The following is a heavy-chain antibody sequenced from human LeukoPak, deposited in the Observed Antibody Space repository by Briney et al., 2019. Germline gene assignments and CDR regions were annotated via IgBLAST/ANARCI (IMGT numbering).Heavy chain of an antibody. D-gene: IGHD2-21*01. J-gene: IGHJ4*02. CDR1: GGSISSYC. CDR2: IYYSGST. Sequence: AETLSLTCTVSGGSISSYCWSWIRQPPGKGLEWIGYIYYSGSTNYNPSLKSRVTISVDTSKNQFSLKLSSVTAADTAVYYCARDVFLDYWGQGTLVTVSS. V-gene: IGHV4-59*01. CDR3: ARDVFLDY.